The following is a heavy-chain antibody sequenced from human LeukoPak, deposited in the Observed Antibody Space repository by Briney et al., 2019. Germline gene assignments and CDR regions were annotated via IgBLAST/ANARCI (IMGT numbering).Heavy chain of an antibody. Sequence: PGGSLRLSCAASDFSFITYAMSWVRQAPGKGLEWVANIKQDGSEQYYVDSVKGRFTISRDNSKNTLYLQMNSLRAEDTAVYYCAREGGSGSRFFDYWGQGTLVTVSS. J-gene: IGHJ4*02. CDR2: IKQDGSEQ. CDR1: DFSFITYA. D-gene: IGHD3-10*01. CDR3: AREGGSGSRFFDY. V-gene: IGHV3-7*01.